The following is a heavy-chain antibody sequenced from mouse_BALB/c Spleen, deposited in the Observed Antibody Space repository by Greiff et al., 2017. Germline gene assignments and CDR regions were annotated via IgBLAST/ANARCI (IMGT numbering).Heavy chain of an antibody. CDR2: INPSSGYT. J-gene: IGHJ2*01. CDR3: ARGGYFDY. CDR1: GYTFTSYT. V-gene: IGHV1-4*01. Sequence: QVTLKESGAELARPGASVKMSCKASGYTFTSYTMHWVKQRPGQGLEWIGYINPSSGYTNYNQKFKDKATLTADKSSSTAYMQLSSLTSEDSAVYYCARGGYFDYWGQGTTLTVSS.